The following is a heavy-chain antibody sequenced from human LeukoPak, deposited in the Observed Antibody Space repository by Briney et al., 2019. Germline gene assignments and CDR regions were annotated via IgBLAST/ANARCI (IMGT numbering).Heavy chain of an antibody. D-gene: IGHD3-10*01. CDR2: ISWNSGSI. V-gene: IGHV3-9*01. Sequence: GGSLRLSCAASGFTFDEYAMHWVRQAPGKGLEWVSGISWNSGSIGYADSVKGRFTISRDNAKNSLYLQMNSLRAEDTALYYCAKDHGSGSYPLDYWGQGTLVTVSS. CDR3: AKDHGSGSYPLDY. CDR1: GFTFDEYA. J-gene: IGHJ4*02.